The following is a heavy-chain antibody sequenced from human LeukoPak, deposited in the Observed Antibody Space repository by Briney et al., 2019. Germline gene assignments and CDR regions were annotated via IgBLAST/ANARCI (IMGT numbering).Heavy chain of an antibody. CDR2: ISGSGGST. Sequence: GGSLRLSCAASGFTFSSYAMSWVRQAPGKGLEWVSAISGSGGSTYYADSAKGRFTISRDNSKNTLYLQMNSLRAEDTAVYYCAKLFYIVVVPAAISAWGQGTLVTVSS. J-gene: IGHJ5*02. V-gene: IGHV3-23*01. CDR1: GFTFSSYA. D-gene: IGHD2-2*02. CDR3: AKLFYIVVVPAAISA.